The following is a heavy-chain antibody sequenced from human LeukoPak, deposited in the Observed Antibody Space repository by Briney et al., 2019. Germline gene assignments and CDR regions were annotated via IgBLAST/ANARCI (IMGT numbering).Heavy chain of an antibody. J-gene: IGHJ4*02. Sequence: SVKVSCKASGGTFSSYAISWVRQAPGQGLEWMGGIIPIFGTANYAQKFQGRVTMTRDMSTSTVYMELSSRRSEDTAVYYCARDKDGTLAADYYFDYWGQGTLVTVSS. CDR3: ARDKDGTLAADYYFDY. D-gene: IGHD5-24*01. V-gene: IGHV1-69*05. CDR2: IIPIFGTA. CDR1: GGTFSSYA.